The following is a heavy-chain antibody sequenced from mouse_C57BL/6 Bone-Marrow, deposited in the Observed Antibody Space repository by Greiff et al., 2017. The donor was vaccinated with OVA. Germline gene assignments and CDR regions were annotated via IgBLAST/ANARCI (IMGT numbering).Heavy chain of an antibody. CDR1: GYTFTSYW. D-gene: IGHD2-3*01. CDR3: ARYGDGYYDLSY. Sequence: QVQLQQPGAELVKPGASVKLSCKASGYTFTSYWMHWVKQRPGRGLGWIGRIDPNSGGTKYNEKFKSKATLTVDKPSSTAYMQLSSLTSEDSAVYYCARYGDGYYDLSYWGQGTTLTVSS. CDR2: IDPNSGGT. V-gene: IGHV1-72*01. J-gene: IGHJ2*01.